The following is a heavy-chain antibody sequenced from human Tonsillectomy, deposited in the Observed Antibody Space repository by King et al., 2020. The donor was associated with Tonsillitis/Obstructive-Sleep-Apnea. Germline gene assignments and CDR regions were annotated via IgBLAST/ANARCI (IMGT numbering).Heavy chain of an antibody. CDR3: ARDSMCHYFDSSGYYTFDY. J-gene: IGHJ4*02. CDR1: GYTFTSYG. CDR2: ISPHNGDT. Sequence: VQLVESGAEVKRPGASVRVSCKASGYTFTSYGISWVRQAPGQGLEWMGWISPHNGDTNFAQKLQGRVTMTTGTSTSTAYMELRSLRSDDTTVYYCARDSMCHYFDSSGYYTFDYWGQGTLVTVSS. D-gene: IGHD3-22*01. V-gene: IGHV1-18*01.